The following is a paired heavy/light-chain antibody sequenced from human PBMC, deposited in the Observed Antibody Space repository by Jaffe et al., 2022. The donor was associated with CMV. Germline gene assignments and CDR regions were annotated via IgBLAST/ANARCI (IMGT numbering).Heavy chain of an antibody. D-gene: IGHD3-10*01. J-gene: IGHJ5*02. V-gene: IGHV4-34*01. Sequence: QVQLQQWGAGLLKPSETLSLTCAVYGGSFSGYHWSWIRQPPGKGLEYIGEIIHSGSTNYNPSLKSRVTISLDTSKNQFSLKLSSVTAADTAVYYCARGRYYFGSGSFHYNWFDPWGQGTLVTVSS. CDR2: IIHSGST. CDR1: GGSFSGYH. CDR3: ARGRYYFGSGSFHYNWFDP.
Light chain of an antibody. CDR3: NSRDSSGNHVV. V-gene: IGLV3-19*01. J-gene: IGLJ2*01. CDR2: GKN. Sequence: SSELTQDPAVSVALGQTVRITCQGDSLRIYYASWYQQKPGQAPVLVIYGKNNRPSGIPDRFSGSSSGNTASLTITGAQAEDEADYYCNSRDSSGNHVVFGGGTKLTVL. CDR1: SLRIYY.